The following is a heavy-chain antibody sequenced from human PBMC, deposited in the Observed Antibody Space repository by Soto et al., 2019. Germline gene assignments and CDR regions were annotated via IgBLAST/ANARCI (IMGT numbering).Heavy chain of an antibody. CDR3: ARKGAAASYAHYYMDV. CDR2: VYYSGNT. D-gene: IGHD6-13*01. CDR1: GGSISPYY. Sequence: QVQLQESGPGLVNPSETLSLTCTVPGGSISPYYWSWIRQPPGKGLEWIGYVYYSGNTNYNPSLESRVTISVDTSRNRFSLNLTSATAADTAVYYCARKGAAASYAHYYMDVWGRGTAVTVSS. J-gene: IGHJ6*03. V-gene: IGHV4-59*01.